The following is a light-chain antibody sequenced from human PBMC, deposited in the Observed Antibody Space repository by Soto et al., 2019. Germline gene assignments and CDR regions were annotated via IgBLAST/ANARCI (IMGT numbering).Light chain of an antibody. J-gene: IGLJ2*01. V-gene: IGLV2-14*01. CDR2: GVI. Sequence: QSALTQPASVSGSPGQSITISCTGTSSDVGGYDYVSWYQQHPGKAPNLMIYGVINRPSGLSNRFYGSKSGNTASLTLSGLQAADEADYYCSSYTSSSSVFGGGTKLTVL. CDR3: SSYTSSSSV. CDR1: SSDVGGYDY.